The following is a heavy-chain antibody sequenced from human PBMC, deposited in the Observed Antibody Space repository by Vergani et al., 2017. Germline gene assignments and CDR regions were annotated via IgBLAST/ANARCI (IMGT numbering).Heavy chain of an antibody. Sequence: EVQLLESGGGLVQPGGSLRLSCAASGFTFSSYAMSWVRQAPGKGLEWVSAISGSGGSTYYADSVKGRFTIYRDNSKNTLYLQMNSLRAEDTAVYYCAKDRDGSGSYYDYWGQGTLVTVSS. V-gene: IGHV3-23*01. CDR2: ISGSGGST. CDR1: GFTFSSYA. CDR3: AKDRDGSGSYYDY. J-gene: IGHJ4*02. D-gene: IGHD3-10*01.